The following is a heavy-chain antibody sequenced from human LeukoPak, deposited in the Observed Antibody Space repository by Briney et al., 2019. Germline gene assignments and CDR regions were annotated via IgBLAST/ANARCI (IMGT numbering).Heavy chain of an antibody. V-gene: IGHV4-39*02. CDR1: GGSISSSSYY. Sequence: SETLSLTCTVSGGSISSSSYYWGWIRQPPGKGLEWIGSIYYSGSTYYNPSLKSRVTISVDTSKNQFSLKLSSVTAADTAVYYCAREPPPRYYYDSSGYYYYYYMDVWGKGTTVTVSS. D-gene: IGHD3-22*01. J-gene: IGHJ6*03. CDR2: IYYSGST. CDR3: AREPPPRYYYDSSGYYYYYYMDV.